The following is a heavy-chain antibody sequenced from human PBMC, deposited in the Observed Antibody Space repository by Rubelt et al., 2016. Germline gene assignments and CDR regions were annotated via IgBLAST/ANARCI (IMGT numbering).Heavy chain of an antibody. CDR3: ARDWGASGYQYDY. CDR2: INTNTENP. D-gene: IGHD5-12*01. CDR1: GYIFTTYT. Sequence: QVQLVQSGSELKKPGDSVKVSCQASGYIFTTYTMNWLRQAPGQGLEWMGWINTNTENPTYAQGFTGRFVFSLDTSVSTAYLEITNLKTEDSAVYYCARDWGASGYQYDYWGQGTLVTVSS. V-gene: IGHV7-4-1*02. J-gene: IGHJ4*02.